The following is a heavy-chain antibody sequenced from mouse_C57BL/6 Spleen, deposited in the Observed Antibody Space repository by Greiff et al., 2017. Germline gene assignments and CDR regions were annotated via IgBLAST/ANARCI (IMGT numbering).Heavy chain of an antibody. Sequence: QVQLKESGAELVKPGASVKISCKASGYAFSSYWMNWVKQRPGKGLEWIGQIYPGDGDTNYNGKLKGKATLTADKSSSTAYMQLSSLTSEDSAVYFCARRGYSNYVGAMDYWGQGTSVTVSS. CDR3: ARRGYSNYVGAMDY. D-gene: IGHD2-5*01. J-gene: IGHJ4*01. CDR1: GYAFSSYW. CDR2: IYPGDGDT. V-gene: IGHV1-80*01.